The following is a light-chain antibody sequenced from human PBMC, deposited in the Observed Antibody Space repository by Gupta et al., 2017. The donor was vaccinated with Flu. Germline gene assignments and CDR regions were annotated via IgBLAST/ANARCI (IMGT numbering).Light chain of an antibody. CDR2: GSS. CDR3: QQYNNWPFVT. J-gene: IGKJ4*01. V-gene: IGKV3-15*01. CDR1: QSVRSN. Sequence: EIVMTQSPATLSVSQGERATLSCRASQSVRSNVAWYQQKPGQAPRFLIFGSSTRATDVPARFSGSGSGTEFTLTISSLQSEDFAVYYCQQYNNWPFVTFGGGTKVEIK.